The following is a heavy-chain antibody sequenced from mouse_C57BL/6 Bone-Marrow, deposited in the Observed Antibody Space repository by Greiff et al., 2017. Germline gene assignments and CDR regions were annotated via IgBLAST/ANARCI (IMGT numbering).Heavy chain of an antibody. D-gene: IGHD2-2*01. J-gene: IGHJ3*01. CDR3: AKRDGYDVRFAY. CDR1: GYTFTGHW. Sequence: QVQLQQSGPELVRPGASVKISCKAPGYTFTGHWMQWVRQRPGQGLEWIGEILPGSGSTNYNEKFKGKATLTVDTSSSTAYMQLSSLTSEDSAVYFCAKRDGYDVRFAYWGQGTLVTVSA. CDR2: ILPGSGST. V-gene: IGHV1-56*01.